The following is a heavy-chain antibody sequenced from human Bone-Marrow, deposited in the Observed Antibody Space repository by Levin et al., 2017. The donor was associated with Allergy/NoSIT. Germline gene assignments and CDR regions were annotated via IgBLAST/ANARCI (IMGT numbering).Heavy chain of an antibody. V-gene: IGHV4-38-2*02. CDR3: AREYYLDV. CDR2: IYHSGGT. J-gene: IGHJ6*03. Sequence: TSETLSLTCAVSGYSISDYYWGWIRQPPGKGLEWIGSIYHSGGTNYNPSLKSRVTISVDTSKNQFSLKLSSVTAADTAVYYCAREYYLDVWGKGTTVTVSS. CDR1: GYSISDYY.